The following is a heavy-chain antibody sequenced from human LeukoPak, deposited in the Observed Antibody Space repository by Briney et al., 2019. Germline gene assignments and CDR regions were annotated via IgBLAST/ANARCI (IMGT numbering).Heavy chain of an antibody. CDR2: IKQDGSEK. D-gene: IGHD6-25*01. CDR3: ATSAARAIES. Sequence: GGSLRLSCVASGFTFGGYWMSWVRQAPGKGLECVADIKQDGSEKYYVDSVRGRFTLSRDNAKNSLYLQMNSLRVEDTAVYYCATSAARAIESWGQGTLVTVSS. J-gene: IGHJ4*02. V-gene: IGHV3-7*01. CDR1: GFTFGGYW.